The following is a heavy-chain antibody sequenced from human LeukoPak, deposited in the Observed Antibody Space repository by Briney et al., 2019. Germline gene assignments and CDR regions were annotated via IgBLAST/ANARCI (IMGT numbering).Heavy chain of an antibody. J-gene: IGHJ4*02. Sequence: PGGSLRLSCAASGFTFSSYAMHWVRQAPGRGLEYVSAISSNGGSTYYANSVKGRFTISRDNSKNTLYLQMGSLRAEDTAVYYCARGEVITSTVTTYFDYWGQGTLVTVSS. CDR1: GFTFSSYA. CDR2: ISSNGGST. V-gene: IGHV3-64*01. D-gene: IGHD4-17*01. CDR3: ARGEVITSTVTTYFDY.